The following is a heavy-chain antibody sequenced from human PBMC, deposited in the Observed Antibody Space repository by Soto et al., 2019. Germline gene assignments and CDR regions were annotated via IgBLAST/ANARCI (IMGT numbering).Heavy chain of an antibody. J-gene: IGHJ4*02. Sequence: ETLSLTCTVSGGSVSSGSYYWSWIRQPPGKGLEWIGYIYYSGSTNYNPSLKSRVTISVDTSKNQFSLKLSSVTAADTAVYYCARLPASGYYPYYFDYWGQGTLVTVSS. V-gene: IGHV4-61*01. CDR2: IYYSGST. D-gene: IGHD3-22*01. CDR3: ARLPASGYYPYYFDY. CDR1: GGSVSSGSYY.